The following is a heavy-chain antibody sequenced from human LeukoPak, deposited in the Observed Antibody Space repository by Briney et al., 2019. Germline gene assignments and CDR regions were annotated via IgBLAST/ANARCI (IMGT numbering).Heavy chain of an antibody. D-gene: IGHD2-2*03. CDR3: ATHGSAHYYMDV. CDR1: GFTFSSYG. V-gene: IGHV3-23*01. CDR2: ISGSGSGT. Sequence: GGSLRLSCAASGFTFSSYGMSWVRQAPGKGLEWVSGISGSGSGTYYADSVKGRFTISRDNSKNTLHLQMNSLRAEYTAVYYCATHGSAHYYMDVWGKGTTVTISS. J-gene: IGHJ6*03.